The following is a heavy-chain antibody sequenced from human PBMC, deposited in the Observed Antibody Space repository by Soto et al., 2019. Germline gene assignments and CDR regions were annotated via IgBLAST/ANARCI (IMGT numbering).Heavy chain of an antibody. V-gene: IGHV4-34*01. CDR2: INHSGST. CDR1: GGSFSGYY. J-gene: IGHJ4*02. CDR3: ARFGHFGVVKYYFDY. D-gene: IGHD3-3*01. Sequence: SETLSLTCAVYGGSFSGYYWSWIRQPPGKGLEWIGEINHSGSTNYNPSLKSRVTISVDTSKNQFSLKLSSVTAADTAVHYCARFGHFGVVKYYFDYWGQGTLVTVSS.